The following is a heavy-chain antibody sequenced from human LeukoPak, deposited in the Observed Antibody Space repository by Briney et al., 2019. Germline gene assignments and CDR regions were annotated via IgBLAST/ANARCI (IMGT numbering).Heavy chain of an antibody. V-gene: IGHV4-59*01. CDR1: GGSISSYY. D-gene: IGHD3-10*01. Sequence: SETLSLTCTVSGGSISSYYWSWIRQPPGKGLEWIGYIYYSGSTNYNPSLKSRVTISIDTSQNQFSLKLSSVTAADTAVYYCARVEEGYGAGRRENYYYYYMDVWGKGTTVTISS. CDR3: ARVEEGYGAGRRENYYYYYMDV. J-gene: IGHJ6*03. CDR2: IYYSGST.